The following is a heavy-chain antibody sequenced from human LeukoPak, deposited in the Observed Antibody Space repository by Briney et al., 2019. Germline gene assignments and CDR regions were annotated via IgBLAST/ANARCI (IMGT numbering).Heavy chain of an antibody. J-gene: IGHJ4*02. D-gene: IGHD3-22*01. Sequence: GGSLRLSCAASGFTFTSYAMSWVRQAPGRGLEWVSAISGNGGATYYADSVKGRFTISRDNSKNTLHLQMNSLRAEDTALYYCAKATTAIVVDNFFDYWGQGTLVSVSS. V-gene: IGHV3-23*01. CDR1: GFTFTSYA. CDR3: AKATTAIVVDNFFDY. CDR2: ISGNGGAT.